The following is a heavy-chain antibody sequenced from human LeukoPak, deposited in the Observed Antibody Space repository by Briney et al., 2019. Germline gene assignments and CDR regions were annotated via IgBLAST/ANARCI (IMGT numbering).Heavy chain of an antibody. J-gene: IGHJ5*02. CDR3: AKGASVAGPFDP. D-gene: IGHD6-19*01. CDR1: GFTFTTNW. Sequence: GGSLRLSCAASGFTFTTNWMTWVRQAPGQGLEWVATINQDGSEKYYVDSVKGRFTISRDNSENTLYLQMNSLRAEDTAVYYCAKGASVAGPFDPWGQGTLVTVSS. CDR2: INQDGSEK. V-gene: IGHV3-7*01.